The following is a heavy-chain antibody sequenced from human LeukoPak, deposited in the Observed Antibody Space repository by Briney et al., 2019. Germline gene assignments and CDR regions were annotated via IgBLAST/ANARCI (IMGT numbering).Heavy chain of an antibody. J-gene: IGHJ4*02. CDR1: GFTFSSYS. D-gene: IGHD2-8*02. CDR2: ISSGSSYI. Sequence: EAGGSLRLSCAASGFTFSSYSMNWVRQAPGKGLEWVSSISSGSSYIYYADSVKGRFTISRDNAKNSLYLQMNSLRAEDTAVYYCARAGGPDYWGQGTLVTASS. V-gene: IGHV3-21*01. CDR3: ARAGGPDY.